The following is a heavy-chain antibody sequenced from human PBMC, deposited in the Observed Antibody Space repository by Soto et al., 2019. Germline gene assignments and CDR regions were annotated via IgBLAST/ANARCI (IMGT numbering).Heavy chain of an antibody. D-gene: IGHD4-17*01. CDR1: GYTFTSYG. CDR2: ISAYNGNT. V-gene: IGHV1-18*01. Sequence: QVQLVQSGAEVKKPGASVKVSCKASGYTFTSYGISWVRQAPEQGLEWMGWISAYNGNTNYAQKLQDRVTMTTDTSTSTAYMELRSLRSDDTAVYYCATTLQTTVTTIEYFQHWGQGTLVTVSS. CDR3: ATTLQTTVTTIEYFQH. J-gene: IGHJ1*01.